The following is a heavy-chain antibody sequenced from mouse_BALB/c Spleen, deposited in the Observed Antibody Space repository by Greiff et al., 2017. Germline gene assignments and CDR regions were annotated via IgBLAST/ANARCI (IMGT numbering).Heavy chain of an antibody. CDR2: INPSTGYT. Sequence: VQLQQSGAELAKPGASVKMSCKASGYTFTSYWMHWVKQRPGQGLEWIGYINPSTGYTEYNQKFKDKATLTADKSSSTAYMQLSSLTSEDSAVYYCARTDYRYPYYAMDYWGQGTSVTVSS. CDR3: ARTDYRYPYYAMDY. CDR1: GYTFTSYW. D-gene: IGHD2-14*01. J-gene: IGHJ4*01. V-gene: IGHV1-7*01.